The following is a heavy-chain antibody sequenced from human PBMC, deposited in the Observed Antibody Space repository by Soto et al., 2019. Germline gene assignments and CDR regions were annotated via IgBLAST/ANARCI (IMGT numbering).Heavy chain of an antibody. CDR1: GGSISSYY. V-gene: IGHV4-59*01. D-gene: IGHD1-7*01. Sequence: SETLSLTCTVSGGSISSYYWSWIRQPPGKGLEWIGYIYYSGSTNYNPSLKGRVTISVDTSKNQFSLKLSSVTAADTAVYYCARALNWNYEWFDPWGQGTLVTVSS. CDR3: ARALNWNYEWFDP. CDR2: IYYSGST. J-gene: IGHJ5*02.